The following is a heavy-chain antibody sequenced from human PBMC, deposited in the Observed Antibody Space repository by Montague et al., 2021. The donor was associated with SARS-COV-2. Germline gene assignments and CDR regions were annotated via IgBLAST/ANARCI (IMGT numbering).Heavy chain of an antibody. CDR3: ATQEDPSGWIPGPFDF. V-gene: IGHV4-39*01. CDR1: GGSISSSTYY. CDR2: MYHKGST. D-gene: IGHD6-19*01. Sequence: SETLSLTCTVSGGSISSSTYYWAWICQPPGKGLEWIGSMYHKGSTYYNPSLKSRVFISVDTTKKQLSLTLTSVTAADTAVYYCATQEDPSGWIPGPFDFWGQGTLLSVSS. J-gene: IGHJ4*02.